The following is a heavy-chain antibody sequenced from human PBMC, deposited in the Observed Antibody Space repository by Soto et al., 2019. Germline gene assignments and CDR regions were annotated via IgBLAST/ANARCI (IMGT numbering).Heavy chain of an antibody. CDR2: IYYSGST. D-gene: IGHD1-7*01. V-gene: IGHV4-39*01. J-gene: IGHJ4*02. Sequence: TSETLSLTCTVSGGSISSSSYYWCWIRQPPGKGLEWIGSIYYSGSTYYNPSLKSRVTISVDTSKNQFSLKLSSVTAADTAVYYCARRGRGAGTFFGWGQGTLVTVSS. CDR1: GGSISSSSYY. CDR3: ARRGRGAGTFFG.